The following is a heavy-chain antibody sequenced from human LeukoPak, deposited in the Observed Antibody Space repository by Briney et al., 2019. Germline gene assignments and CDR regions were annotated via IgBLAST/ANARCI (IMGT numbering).Heavy chain of an antibody. J-gene: IGHJ3*02. V-gene: IGHV4-39*07. D-gene: IGHD4-17*01. CDR1: GGSISSSRYY. CDR2: IYTSGST. CDR3: AREDRWTTDDAFDI. Sequence: PSETLSLTCTVSGGSISSSRYYWRWIRQPRGKGLEWIGSIYTSGSTNYNPSLKSRVPMSVDTSKNQFSLKLSSVTAADTAVYYCAREDRWTTDDAFDIWGQGTMVTVSS.